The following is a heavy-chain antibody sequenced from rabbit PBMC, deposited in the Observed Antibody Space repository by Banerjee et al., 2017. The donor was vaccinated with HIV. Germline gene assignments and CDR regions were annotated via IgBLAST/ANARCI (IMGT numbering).Heavy chain of an antibody. V-gene: IGHV1S45*01. Sequence: QEQLEESGGDLVKPGRSLTLTCTASGFSFSDKYVMCWVRQAPGKGLEWIACINTSSGSTVYATWAKGRFTISKTSWTTVTLQMTSLTAADTATYLCAGSLVDNANLWGPGTLVTVS. D-gene: IGHD1-1*01. CDR3: AGSLVDNANL. J-gene: IGHJ4*01. CDR2: INTSSGST. CDR1: GFSFSDKYV.